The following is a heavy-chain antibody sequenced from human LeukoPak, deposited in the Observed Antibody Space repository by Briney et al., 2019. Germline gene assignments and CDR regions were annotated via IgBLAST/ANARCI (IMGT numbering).Heavy chain of an antibody. D-gene: IGHD1-1*01. V-gene: IGHV4-39*01. J-gene: IGHJ3*02. CDR1: GGSISSSSYY. CDR3: ASHSDTTTWAFDI. Sequence: SETLSLTCTVSGGSISSSSYYWGWIRQPPGKGLEWIGSIYYSGSTYYNPSLKSRVTISVDTSKNQFSLKLSSVTAADTAVYYCASHSDTTTWAFDIWGQGTMVTVSS. CDR2: IYYSGST.